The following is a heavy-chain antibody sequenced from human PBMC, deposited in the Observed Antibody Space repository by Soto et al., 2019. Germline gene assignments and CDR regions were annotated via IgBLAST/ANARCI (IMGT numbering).Heavy chain of an antibody. V-gene: IGHV3-23*01. CDR3: ASCSGGSCYAGTSNYYGLDL. CDR2: ISGSGGST. D-gene: IGHD2-15*01. Sequence: GGSLRLSCAASGFTFSSYAMNWVRQAPGKGLEWVSLISGSGGSTFYTDMLKGRFTISRDNSKNTLYLQMNSLRAEDTAVYFCASCSGGSCYAGTSNYYGLDLWGQGTTVTVSS. J-gene: IGHJ6*02. CDR1: GFTFSSYA.